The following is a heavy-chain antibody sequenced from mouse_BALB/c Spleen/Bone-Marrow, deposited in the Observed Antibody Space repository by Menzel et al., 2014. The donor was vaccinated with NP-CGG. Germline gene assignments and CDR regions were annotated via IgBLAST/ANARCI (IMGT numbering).Heavy chain of an antibody. V-gene: IGHV5-6-5*01. CDR1: GIDLSRYA. Sequence: ESGGRLVTPGTPLTLTCTVSGIDLSRYAMGWVRQAPGKGLEYIGGIGSSGTTYYASWAKGRFTISKTSSTTVDLKMTSLTASDTATYFCARGYSTYSIGAFDPWGPGTLVTVSS. J-gene: IGHJ1*01. CDR3: ARGYSTYSIGAFDP. CDR2: IGSSGTT. D-gene: IGHD2-5*01.